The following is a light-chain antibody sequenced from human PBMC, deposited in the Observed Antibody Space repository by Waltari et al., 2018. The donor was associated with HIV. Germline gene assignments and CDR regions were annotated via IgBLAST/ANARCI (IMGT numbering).Light chain of an antibody. CDR3: ASWDDGLRGHV. CDR2: RNE. CDR1: NSNIGRKY. V-gene: IGLV1-47*01. Sequence: QPVLTQPLSASETPGQSLNISCSGGNSNIGRKYVFWYQQVPNKAPKLIVYRNEQRPSVVSDRFSGSRSGTSASLVISGLRAEDEAHYYCASWDDGLRGHVFGSGTTVFV. J-gene: IGLJ1*01.